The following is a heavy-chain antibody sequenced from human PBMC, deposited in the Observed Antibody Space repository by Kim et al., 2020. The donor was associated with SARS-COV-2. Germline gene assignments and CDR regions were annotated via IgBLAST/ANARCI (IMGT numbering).Heavy chain of an antibody. D-gene: IGHD5-12*01. CDR1: GFTFSSYG. CDR2: IWYDGSNK. CDR3: ARGEMATNYYFDY. J-gene: IGHJ4*02. Sequence: GGSLRLSCAASGFTFSSYGMHWVRQAPGKGLEWVAVIWYDGSNKYYADSVKGRFTISRDNSKNTLYLQMNSLRAEDTAVYYCARGEMATNYYFDYWGQGTLVTVSS. V-gene: IGHV3-33*01.